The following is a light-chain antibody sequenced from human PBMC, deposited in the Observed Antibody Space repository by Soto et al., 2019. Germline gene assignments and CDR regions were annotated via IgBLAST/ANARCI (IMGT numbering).Light chain of an antibody. CDR2: KAS. V-gene: IGKV1-5*03. CDR1: QSISTW. Sequence: DIQMTQSPSTLSASVGDRLPITCRASQSISTWLAWYQQKPGKAPNLLICKASSLESGVQSRFSGSGSGTEFTLTISSLQPDDFAAYYCQQYNIYSWTFGQGTKVDI. J-gene: IGKJ1*01. CDR3: QQYNIYSWT.